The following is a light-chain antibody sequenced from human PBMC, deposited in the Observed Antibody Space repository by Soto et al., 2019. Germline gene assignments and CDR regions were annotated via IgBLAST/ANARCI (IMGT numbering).Light chain of an antibody. CDR2: GNS. V-gene: IGLV1-40*01. Sequence: QSVLTQPPSVSGAPGQRVTISCTGSSSNIGAGYDVHWYQQLPGTAPKLLIYGNSNRPSGVPDRFSGSTSGNSASLAITGLQAEDEADYYGQSYDSSLSGWVFGGGPKLTVL. J-gene: IGLJ3*02. CDR1: SSNIGAGYD. CDR3: QSYDSSLSGWV.